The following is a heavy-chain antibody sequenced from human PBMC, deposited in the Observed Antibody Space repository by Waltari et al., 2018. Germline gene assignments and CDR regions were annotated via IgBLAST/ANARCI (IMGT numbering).Heavy chain of an antibody. CDR2: IYYSGST. D-gene: IGHD3-16*01. J-gene: IGHJ4*02. CDR3: ARHGVGYVDY. V-gene: IGHV4-39*01. CDR1: GGSISSSSYY. Sequence: QLQLQESGQGLVKPSETLSLTCTVPGGSISSSSYYWGWIRLPPGKGLEWIGSIYYSGSTYYTQALKSRVTISVNTSKNQLSLKRISVTAADTAMYYCARHGVGYVDYWGQGTLVTVSS.